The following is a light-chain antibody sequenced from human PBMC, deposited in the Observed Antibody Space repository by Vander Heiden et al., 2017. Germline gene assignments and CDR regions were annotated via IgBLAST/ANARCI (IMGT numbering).Light chain of an antibody. V-gene: IGKV1-5*03. CDR1: QSISTW. CDR3: QLYNDYSWT. J-gene: IGKJ1*01. CDR2: KAS. Sequence: DIQMTHSPSTLSASVGDRVTITCRASQSISTWLAWYQQKPGKAPKLLIYKASSLESGVPSRFSGSGSGTEFTLTISSLQPDDFATYYCQLYNDYSWTFGQGTKVEIK.